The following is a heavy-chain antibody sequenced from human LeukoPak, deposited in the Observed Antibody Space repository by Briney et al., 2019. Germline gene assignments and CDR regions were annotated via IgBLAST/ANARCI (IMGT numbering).Heavy chain of an antibody. CDR2: IYSGGIT. J-gene: IGHJ4*02. Sequence: GGSLRLSCAASGFTVSSNYMSWVRQAPGKGLEWVSVIYSGGITYHADSVKGRFTISRDNSKNTLYLQMNSLRAEDTAVYYCAREKTSGTYYIDYWGQGTLVTVTA. D-gene: IGHD3-10*01. CDR3: AREKTSGTYYIDY. V-gene: IGHV3-66*01. CDR1: GFTVSSNY.